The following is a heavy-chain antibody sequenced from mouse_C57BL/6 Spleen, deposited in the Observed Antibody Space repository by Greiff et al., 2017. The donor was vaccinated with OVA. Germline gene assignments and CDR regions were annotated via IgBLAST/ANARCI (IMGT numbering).Heavy chain of an antibody. V-gene: IGHV1-72*01. CDR1: GYTFTSYW. CDR3: ARSHYGSSYWFAY. Sequence: VKLQESGAELVKPGASVKLSCKASGYTFTSYWMHWVKQRPGRGLEWIGRIDPNSGGTKYNEKFKSKATLTVDKPSSTAYMQLSSLTSEDSAVYYCARSHYGSSYWFAYWGQGTLVTVSA. J-gene: IGHJ3*01. CDR2: IDPNSGGT. D-gene: IGHD1-1*01.